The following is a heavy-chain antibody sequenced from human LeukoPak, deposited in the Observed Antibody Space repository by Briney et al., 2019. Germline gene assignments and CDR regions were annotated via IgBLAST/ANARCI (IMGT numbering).Heavy chain of an antibody. Sequence: GGSLRLSCAASGFTFSSYSMNWVRQAPGKGLEWVSSISSSSSYIYYADSVKGRFTISRDNAKNSLYLQMNSLRAEDTSVYFCARLSYWVFEIWGQGTMVTVSS. CDR2: ISSSSSYI. CDR1: GFTFSSYS. J-gene: IGHJ3*02. V-gene: IGHV3-21*01. CDR3: ARLSYWVFEI. D-gene: IGHD2-21*01.